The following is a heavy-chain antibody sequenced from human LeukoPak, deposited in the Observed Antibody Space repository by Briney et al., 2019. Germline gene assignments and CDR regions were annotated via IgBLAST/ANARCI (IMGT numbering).Heavy chain of an antibody. V-gene: IGHV6-1*01. CDR1: RDSVSSNSAA. CDR3: ARGTRYSSGWTFDY. J-gene: IGHJ4*02. Sequence: SQTLSLTCAISRDSVSSNSAAWNWIRQSPSRGLEWLGRTYYRSKWYNDYAVSVKSRITINPDTSKNQFSLQVNSVTPEDTAVYYCARGTRYSSGWTFDYWGQGTLVTVSS. D-gene: IGHD6-19*01. CDR2: TYYRSKWYN.